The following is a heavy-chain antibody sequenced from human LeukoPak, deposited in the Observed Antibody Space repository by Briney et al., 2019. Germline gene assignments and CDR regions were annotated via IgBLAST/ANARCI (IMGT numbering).Heavy chain of an antibody. CDR3: ARDRSDIVATIRYYYMDV. V-gene: IGHV3-7*01. J-gene: IGHJ6*03. D-gene: IGHD5-12*01. Sequence: GGSLRLSCAASGFTFSSYWMSWVRQAPGKGLEWVANIKQDGSEKYYVDSVKGRFTISRDNAKNSLYLQMNSLRAEDTAVYYCARDRSDIVATIRYYYMDVWGKGTTVTVSS. CDR1: GFTFSSYW. CDR2: IKQDGSEK.